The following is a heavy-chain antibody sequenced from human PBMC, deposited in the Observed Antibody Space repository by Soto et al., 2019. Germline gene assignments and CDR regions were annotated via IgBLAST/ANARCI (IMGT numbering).Heavy chain of an antibody. CDR3: ARVHVMVVAGSTFDY. Sequence: SGDPSPTPAFFGWVLHWYLLESVPPPPGKGLEWIGEINHTGGTHYNPSLKSRVTMSVDTSNNQFSLKLTSVTAADTAVYYCARVHVMVVAGSTFDYWGHGTLVTVSS. V-gene: IGHV4-34*10. CDR1: GWVLHWYL. CDR2: INHTGGT. D-gene: IGHD6-19*01. J-gene: IGHJ4*01.